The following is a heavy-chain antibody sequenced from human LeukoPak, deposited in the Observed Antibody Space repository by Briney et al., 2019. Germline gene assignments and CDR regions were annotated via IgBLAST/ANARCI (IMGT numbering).Heavy chain of an antibody. CDR3: ARVGPGYYDSSGYYPYYYYYMDV. CDR2: IYYSGST. V-gene: IGHV4-59*08. D-gene: IGHD3-22*01. Sequence: PSETLSLTCTVSGGSISSYYWSWIRQPPGKGLEWIGYIYYSGSTNYNPSLKSRVTISVDTSKNQFSLKLSSVTAADTAVYYCARVGPGYYDSSGYYPYYYYYMDVWGKGTTVTVSS. J-gene: IGHJ6*03. CDR1: GGSISSYY.